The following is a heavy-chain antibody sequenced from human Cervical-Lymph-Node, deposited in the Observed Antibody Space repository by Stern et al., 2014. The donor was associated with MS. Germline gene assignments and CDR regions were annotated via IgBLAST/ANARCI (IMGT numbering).Heavy chain of an antibody. J-gene: IGHJ4*02. D-gene: IGHD2-21*01. CDR3: AKGREIYYYFDY. CDR2: FSGSGGST. V-gene: IGHV3-23*04. Sequence: EVQLVESGGGLVHPGGSLRLSCAASGFTFSNYAMSWVRQAPGKGLEWVAGFSGSGGSTFYADSVKGRFTISRDNSKNTVYLQMNSLRVEDTAVYYCAKGREIYYYFDYWGQGTLVTVSS. CDR1: GFTFSNYA.